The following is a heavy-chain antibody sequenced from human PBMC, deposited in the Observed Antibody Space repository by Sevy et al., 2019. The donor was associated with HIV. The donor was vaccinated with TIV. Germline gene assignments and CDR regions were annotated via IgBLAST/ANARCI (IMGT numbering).Heavy chain of an antibody. V-gene: IGHV4-39*01. D-gene: IGHD3-10*01. J-gene: IGHJ4*02. CDR2: IYYSGST. Sequence: SETLSLTCTVSGGSISSSSYYWGWIRQPPGKGLEWIGSIYYSGSTYYNPSLKSRVTISVDTSKNQFSLKLSSVTAADTAVYYCARLDIVVVPADYYNGSGSYYTRDYWGQGTLVTVSS. CDR1: GGSISSSSYY. CDR3: ARLDIVVVPADYYNGSGSYYTRDY.